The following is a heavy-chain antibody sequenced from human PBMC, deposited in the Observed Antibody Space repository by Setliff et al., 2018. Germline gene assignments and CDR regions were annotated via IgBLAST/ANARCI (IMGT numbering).Heavy chain of an antibody. CDR2: LNARGTT. V-gene: IGHV4-4*07. Sequence: PSETLSLTCTVSAGSIGTDYWSWVRQPAGKGLEWIGRLNARGTTKYNSPFETRVTMSVDTAKNQFFLELSSVTAADTAMYYCARENGYCSGGACYFMFDYWGQGTLVTVSS. CDR1: AGSIGTDY. CDR3: ARENGYCSGGACYFMFDY. D-gene: IGHD2-15*01. J-gene: IGHJ4*02.